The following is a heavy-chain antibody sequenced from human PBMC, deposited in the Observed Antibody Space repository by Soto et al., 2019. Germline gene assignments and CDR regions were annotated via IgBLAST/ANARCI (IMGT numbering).Heavy chain of an antibody. Sequence: PSETLSLTCAVSGYSISSGYYWGWIRQPAGKGLEWIGSIYHSGSTYYNPSLKSRVTISVDTSKNQFSLKLSSVTAADTAVYYCARDPGRTNYYHYGMDVWGQGTTVTVSS. CDR1: GYSISSGYY. CDR2: IYHSGST. CDR3: ARDPGRTNYYHYGMDV. J-gene: IGHJ6*02. V-gene: IGHV4-38-2*02.